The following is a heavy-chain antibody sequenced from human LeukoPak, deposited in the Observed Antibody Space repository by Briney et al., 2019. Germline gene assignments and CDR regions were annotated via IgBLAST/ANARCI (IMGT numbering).Heavy chain of an antibody. CDR2: ISAYNGNT. CDR3: ARDVRTRRYCTNGVCYTGY. D-gene: IGHD2-8*01. V-gene: IGHV1-18*01. Sequence: GQGLELMGWISAYNGNTNYAQKLQGRVTMTTDTSTSTAYMELRSLRSDDTAVYYCARDVRTRRYCTNGVCYTGYWGQGTLVTVSS. J-gene: IGHJ4*02.